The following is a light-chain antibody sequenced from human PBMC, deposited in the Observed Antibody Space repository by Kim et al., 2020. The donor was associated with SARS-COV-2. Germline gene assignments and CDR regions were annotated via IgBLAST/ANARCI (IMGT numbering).Light chain of an antibody. Sequence: QSALTQPPSASGSPGQSVTISCTGTSSDVGGYDYVSWYQQHPGKAPKLMIYEVSKRPSGVPDRFSGSKSGNTASLTVSGLQAEDEADYYCSSYAGSSKWVFGEGTQLTVL. J-gene: IGLJ3*02. V-gene: IGLV2-8*01. CDR3: SSYAGSSKWV. CDR2: EVS. CDR1: SSDVGGYDY.